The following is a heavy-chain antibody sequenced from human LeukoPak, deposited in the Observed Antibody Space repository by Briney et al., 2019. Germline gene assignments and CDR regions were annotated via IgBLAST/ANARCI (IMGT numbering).Heavy chain of an antibody. CDR2: IYYSGST. D-gene: IGHD3-9*01. CDR3: ARRGLRYFLPYFDY. CDR1: GGSISSSSYY. Sequence: PSETLSLTCTVSGGSISSSSYYWGWIRQPPGKGLEWIGSIYYSGSTYYNPSLKSRVTISVDTSKNQFSLKLSSVTAADTAVYYCARRGLRYFLPYFDYWGQGTLVTVSS. J-gene: IGHJ4*02. V-gene: IGHV4-39*07.